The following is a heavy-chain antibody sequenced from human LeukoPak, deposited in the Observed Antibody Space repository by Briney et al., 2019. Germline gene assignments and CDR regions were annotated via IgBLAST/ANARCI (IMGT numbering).Heavy chain of an antibody. D-gene: IGHD3-10*01. CDR3: ARAPITVVRGDFDY. CDR2: ISGYNGNT. Sequence: ASVKVSCKASGYTFNNYGIIWVRQAPGQGLEWMGWISGYNGNTHYAQKLQGRVIMATDTSTSTAYMELRSLRSDDTAVYYCARAPITVVRGDFDYWGQGTLVTVSS. CDR1: GYTFNNYG. V-gene: IGHV1-18*01. J-gene: IGHJ4*02.